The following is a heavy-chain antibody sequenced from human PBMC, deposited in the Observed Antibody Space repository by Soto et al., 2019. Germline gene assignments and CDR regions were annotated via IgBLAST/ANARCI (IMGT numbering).Heavy chain of an antibody. J-gene: IGHJ5*01. Sequence: EVQLVESGGGLVKPGGSLRLSCAASGFTFSSYSMNWVRQAPGKGLEWVSSISSSSSYVYYADSVKGRFTISRDNAKNSLYLRMNSLTAEDTAVFYCARDRHETTALAPYNWFESWGQGTLVTVSS. CDR2: ISSSSSYV. CDR3: ARDRHETTALAPYNWFES. V-gene: IGHV3-21*01. D-gene: IGHD1-1*01. CDR1: GFTFSSYS.